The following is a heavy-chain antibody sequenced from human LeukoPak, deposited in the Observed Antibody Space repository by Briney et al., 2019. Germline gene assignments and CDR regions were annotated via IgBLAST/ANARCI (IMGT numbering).Heavy chain of an antibody. CDR2: IYHTAGS. J-gene: IGHJ4*02. V-gene: IGHV4-30-4*01. Sequence: SETLSLTCTVSGDSVTNDDVFWGWTRQPPGEGLEYIGYIYHTAGSYYNPSLQSRLSMSIDTSRNQFSLKLTSVTDADTAVYHCSRGLRYGQSYVAEYWGLGTLVTVSS. CDR3: SRGLRYGQSYVAEY. D-gene: IGHD3-16*01. CDR1: GDSVTNDDVF.